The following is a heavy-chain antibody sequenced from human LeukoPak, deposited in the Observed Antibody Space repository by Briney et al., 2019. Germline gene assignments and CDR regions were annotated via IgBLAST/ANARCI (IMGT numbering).Heavy chain of an antibody. CDR1: GGSISSGDYY. Sequence: SETLSLTCTVSGGSISSGDYYWSWIRQPPGKGLEWIGYIYYSGSTYYNPSLKSQVTISVDTSKNQFSLKLSSVNAADTAVYYCARAGKTYYDFWSGYYTGRWFDPWGQGTLVTVSS. D-gene: IGHD3-3*01. CDR2: IYYSGST. J-gene: IGHJ5*02. V-gene: IGHV4-30-4*02. CDR3: ARAGKTYYDFWSGYYTGRWFDP.